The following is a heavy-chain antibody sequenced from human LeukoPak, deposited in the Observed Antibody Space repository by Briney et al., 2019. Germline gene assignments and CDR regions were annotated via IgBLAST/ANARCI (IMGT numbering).Heavy chain of an antibody. J-gene: IGHJ4*02. CDR2: IYHSGST. V-gene: IGHV4-38-2*02. D-gene: IGHD3-22*01. CDR1: GYSISSGYY. Sequence: SETLSLTCTVSGYSISSGYYWGWIRQPPGKGLEWIGSIYHSGSTYYNPSLKSRVTISVDTSKNQFSLKLSSVTAADTAVYYCARDGRYDSSGYPFDYWGQGTLVTVSS. CDR3: ARDGRYDSSGYPFDY.